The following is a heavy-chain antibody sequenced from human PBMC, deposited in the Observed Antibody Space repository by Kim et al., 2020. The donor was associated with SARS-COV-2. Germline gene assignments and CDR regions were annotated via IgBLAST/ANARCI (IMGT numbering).Heavy chain of an antibody. V-gene: IGHV4-39*01. D-gene: IGHD5-12*01. Sequence: PAPKSQVTITVDTSKNQFSLRLSSVTAADTAIYYWARRAYSGYYYFDYWGQGTLVTVSS. J-gene: IGHJ4*02. CDR3: ARRAYSGYYYFDY.